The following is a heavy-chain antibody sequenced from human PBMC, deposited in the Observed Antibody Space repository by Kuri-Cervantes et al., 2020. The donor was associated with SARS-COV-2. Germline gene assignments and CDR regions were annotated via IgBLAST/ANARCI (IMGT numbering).Heavy chain of an antibody. CDR3: ARGGGVGYDS. D-gene: IGHD3-16*01. CDR1: GGSISSGGYY. Sequence: ETLSLTCTVSGGSISSGGYYWSWIRQPPGKGLEWVGNIKQDGSEKNYVDSVEGRFIISRDNAKNSLYLQMDRLRVDDTAVYYCARGGGVGYDSWGQGTLVTVSS. J-gene: IGHJ4*02. V-gene: IGHV3-7*01. CDR2: IKQDGSEK.